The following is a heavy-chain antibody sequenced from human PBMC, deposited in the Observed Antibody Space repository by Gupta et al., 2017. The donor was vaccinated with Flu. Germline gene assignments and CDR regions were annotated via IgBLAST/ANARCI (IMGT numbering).Heavy chain of an antibody. Sequence: EVQLVESGGGLVQSGEALGHTRAASGLAFVDYWMRWVRQAPGKGLEWVANIKSDGSVQRYVDSVRGRFTISRDNTENSFYLQMNSLRGEDTAVYYCGRGGRPGSYFNDFWGQGTLVSVSS. D-gene: IGHD2/OR15-2a*01. J-gene: IGHJ4*02. CDR1: GLAFVDYW. CDR2: IKSDGSVQ. V-gene: IGHV3-7*01. CDR3: GRGGRPGSYFNDF.